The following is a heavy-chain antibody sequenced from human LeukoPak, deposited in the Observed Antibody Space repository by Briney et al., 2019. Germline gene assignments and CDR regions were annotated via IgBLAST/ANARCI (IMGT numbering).Heavy chain of an antibody. V-gene: IGHV1-2*02. D-gene: IGHD3-10*01. J-gene: IGHJ4*02. CDR2: INPNSGGT. CDR3: ARQYYGSGSYFHFDY. Sequence: ASVKVSCKASGYTFTSYGISWVRQAPGQGLGWMGWINPNSGGTNFAQNFQGRVTMTRDTSISTAYMELSRLRSDDTAVYYCARQYYGSGSYFHFDYWGQGTLVTVSS. CDR1: GYTFTSYG.